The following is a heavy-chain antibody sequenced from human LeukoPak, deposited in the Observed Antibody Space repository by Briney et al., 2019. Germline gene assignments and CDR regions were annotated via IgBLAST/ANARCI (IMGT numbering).Heavy chain of an antibody. Sequence: SETLSLTCAVYGGSFSGYYWSWIRQPPGKGLEWIGEINHSGSTNYNPSLKSRVTISVDTSKNQFSLKLSSVTAADTAVYYCARVGRVVVTPQGIYYYYGMDVWGQGTTVTVSS. V-gene: IGHV4-34*01. CDR3: ARVGRVVVTPQGIYYYYGMDV. CDR1: GGSFSGYY. CDR2: INHSGST. J-gene: IGHJ6*02. D-gene: IGHD2-2*01.